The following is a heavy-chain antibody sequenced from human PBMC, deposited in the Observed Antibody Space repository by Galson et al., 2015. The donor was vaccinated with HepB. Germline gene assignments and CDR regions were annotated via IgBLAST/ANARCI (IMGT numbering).Heavy chain of an antibody. D-gene: IGHD6-13*01. CDR3: ANNDGSSSWYGHYWWYFDL. J-gene: IGHJ2*01. CDR2: IYSGGST. CDR1: GFTVSSNY. Sequence: SLRLSCAASGFTVSSNYMSWVRQAPGKGLEWVSVIYSGGSTYYADSVKGRFTISRDYSKNTLYLQMNSLRAEDTAVYYCANNDGSSSWYGHYWWYFDLWGRGTLVTVSS. V-gene: IGHV3-66*02.